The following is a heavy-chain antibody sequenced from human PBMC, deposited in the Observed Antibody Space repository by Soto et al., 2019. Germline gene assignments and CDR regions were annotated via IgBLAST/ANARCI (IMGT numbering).Heavy chain of an antibody. J-gene: IGHJ6*02. CDR1: GGSISSGGYY. CDR2: IYYSGST. V-gene: IGHV4-31*03. D-gene: IGHD4-17*01. Sequence: QVQLQESGLGLVKPSQTLSLTCTVSGGSISSGGYYWSWIRQHPGKGLEWIGYIYYSGSTYYNPSLKSRVTISVDTSKNQFSLKLSSVTAADTAVYYCARDRGDYFYYYYGMDVWGQGTTVTVSS. CDR3: ARDRGDYFYYYYGMDV.